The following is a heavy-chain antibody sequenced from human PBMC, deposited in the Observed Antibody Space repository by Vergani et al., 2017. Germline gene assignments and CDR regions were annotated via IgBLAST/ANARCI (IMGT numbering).Heavy chain of an antibody. CDR2: ISSDGNHK. J-gene: IGHJ6*03. V-gene: IGHV3-30-3*01. CDR3: ARDKTGDQRGAMDV. CDR1: GFTFRSYS. D-gene: IGHD7-27*01. Sequence: QVQLVESGGGVVQPGRSLRLSCVASGFTFRSYSMNWVRQAPGKGLEWVTIISSDGNHKFFADSVKGRFTISRDNSKNTLYLEINSLRPEDTAMYYCARDKTGDQRGAMDVGGTGTTVTVSS.